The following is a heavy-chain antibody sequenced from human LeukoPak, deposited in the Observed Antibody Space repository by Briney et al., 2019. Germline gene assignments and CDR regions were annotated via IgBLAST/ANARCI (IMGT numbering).Heavy chain of an antibody. CDR1: GYSFTTYY. J-gene: IGHJ4*02. V-gene: IGHV1-46*01. CDR3: ATPLGGITGTTDDYYFDN. D-gene: IGHD1-14*01. CDR2: IDPNAGRT. Sequence: ASVKVSCKASGYSFTTYYMHWVRQAPGQGLQWMGIIDPNAGRTTYAEKFQGRVAMTRDTSTSTVYMELSSLRSEDTAVYYCATPLGGITGTTDDYYFDNWGQGTLVTVSS.